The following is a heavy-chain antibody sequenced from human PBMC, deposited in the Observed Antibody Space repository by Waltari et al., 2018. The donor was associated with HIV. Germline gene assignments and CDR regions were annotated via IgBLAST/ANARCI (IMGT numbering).Heavy chain of an antibody. J-gene: IGHJ3*02. CDR1: GFTFISFY. CDR3: TRNWNHDAFDI. V-gene: IGHV3-64*01. Sequence: EVQLVESGGGLVQPGGSLRLACSASGFTFISFYMHLVRQAPGKGLKYVSAHTCYGGSTFYANSVKVRFTISRDNSKNTLYLQMGSLRADDMAVYYWTRNWNHDAFDIWGRGTMVTVSS. D-gene: IGHD1-1*01. CDR2: HTCYGGST.